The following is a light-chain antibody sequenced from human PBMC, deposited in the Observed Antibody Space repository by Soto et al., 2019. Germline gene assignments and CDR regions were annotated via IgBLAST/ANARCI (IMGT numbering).Light chain of an antibody. V-gene: IGKV3-15*01. J-gene: IGKJ2*01. CDR3: QQYNNWPPEYT. CDR2: DAS. CDR1: QSVRTN. Sequence: EIVMTQSPATLSVSPGERATLSCRASQSVRTNLAWYQQKLGQAPRLLIYDASTRATGIPARFSGSGSGTEFTLTISILQSEDFAVYYCQQYNNWPPEYTFGQGTKLEIK.